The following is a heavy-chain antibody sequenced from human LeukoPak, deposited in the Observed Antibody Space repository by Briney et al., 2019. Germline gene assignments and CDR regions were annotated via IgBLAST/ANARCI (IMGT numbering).Heavy chain of an antibody. V-gene: IGHV4-59*01. J-gene: IGHJ3*02. CDR2: IYYSGST. D-gene: IGHD4-23*01. CDR3: ARGGTAVIAPYAFDI. CDR1: GGSISSYY. Sequence: SSETLSLTCTVSGGSISSYYWSWIRQPPGKGLEWIGYIYYSGSTNCNPSVKSRVAMSVDTSKKQFSLKLSSLTAADTAVYYCARGGTAVIAPYAFDIWAQSTMVTVSS.